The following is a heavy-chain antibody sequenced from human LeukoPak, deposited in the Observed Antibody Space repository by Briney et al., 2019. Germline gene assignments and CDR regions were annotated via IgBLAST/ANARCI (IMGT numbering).Heavy chain of an antibody. CDR2: ISGSGDST. CDR1: GFTFSSAW. CDR3: AKVRAPSGWFNSDY. V-gene: IGHV3-23*01. Sequence: GGSLRLSCAASGFTFSSAWMNWVRQAPGKGLEWVSGISGSGDSTYYADSVKGRFTISRDNSKNTLFLQMNSLRAEDTAAYYCAKVRAPSGWFNSDYWGQGTLVTVSS. J-gene: IGHJ4*02. D-gene: IGHD6-19*01.